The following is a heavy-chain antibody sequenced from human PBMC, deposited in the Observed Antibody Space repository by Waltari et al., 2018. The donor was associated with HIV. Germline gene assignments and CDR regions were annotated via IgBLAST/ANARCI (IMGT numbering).Heavy chain of an antibody. D-gene: IGHD4-17*01. Sequence: QVQLVESGGGVVQPGWSLRLSCEASGFALSNSGIHWLRQAPGKGLEWVAIISFDGKNKFYADSVKGRFTVSRDNSKNTLYLHMESLRGEDTAVYYCAKGGYDYGDYSYFDYWGQGTLVTVSA. CDR1: GFALSNSG. J-gene: IGHJ4*02. CDR2: ISFDGKNK. V-gene: IGHV3-30*18. CDR3: AKGGYDYGDYSYFDY.